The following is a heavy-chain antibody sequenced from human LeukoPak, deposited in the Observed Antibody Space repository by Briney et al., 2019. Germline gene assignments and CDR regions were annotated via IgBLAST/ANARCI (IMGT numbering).Heavy chain of an antibody. V-gene: IGHV4-30-4*08. CDR2: IYYSGST. J-gene: IGHJ6*03. D-gene: IGHD5-18*01. CDR3: ARNSYGYVYYYYYMDV. Sequence: SETLSLTCTVSGGSISSGDYYWSWIRQPPGKGLEWIGYIYYSGSTYYNPSLKSRVTISVDTSKNQFSLKLSSVTAADTAVYYCARNSYGYVYYYYYMDVWGKGTTVTVSS. CDR1: GGSISSGDYY.